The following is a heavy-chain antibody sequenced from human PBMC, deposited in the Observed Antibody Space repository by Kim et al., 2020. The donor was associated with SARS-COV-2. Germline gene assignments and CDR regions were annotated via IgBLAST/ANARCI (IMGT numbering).Heavy chain of an antibody. V-gene: IGHV3-23*01. CDR2: ISGSGGST. CDR1: GFTFSSYA. J-gene: IGHJ3*02. Sequence: GGSLRLSCAASGFTFSSYAMSWVRQAPGKGLEWVSAISGSGGSTYYADSVKGRFTISRDNSKNTLYLQMNSLRAEDTAVYYCAKGPPPLRFLEWLPNAFDIWGQGTMVTVSS. CDR3: AKGPPPLRFLEWLPNAFDI. D-gene: IGHD3-3*01.